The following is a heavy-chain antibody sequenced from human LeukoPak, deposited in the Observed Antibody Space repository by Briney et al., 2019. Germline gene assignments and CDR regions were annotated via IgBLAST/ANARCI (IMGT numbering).Heavy chain of an antibody. CDR1: GASASSGSSY. J-gene: IGHJ2*01. V-gene: IGHV4-61*01. D-gene: IGHD6-6*01. Sequence: SETLSLTCTVSGASASSGSSYWTWIRQLTGKGLEWIGYIYYSGSTHYNPSLKSRVTLSVDRSKNQFSLKLTSVTAADTAVYYCANRGSIADWYFDLWGRGTLVTVSS. CDR3: ANRGSIADWYFDL. CDR2: IYYSGST.